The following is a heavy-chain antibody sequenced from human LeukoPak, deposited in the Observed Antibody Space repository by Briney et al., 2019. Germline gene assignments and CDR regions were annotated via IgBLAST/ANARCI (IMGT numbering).Heavy chain of an antibody. CDR3: ARRRGWKQQLVYFDI. Sequence: KASETLSLTCTVSGGSISSYYWSWIRQPPGKGLEWIGYLFHSGTPRYNPSLKSRVTMSADTSKNQFFLTLDSTTAADTAVYFCARRRGWKQQLVYFDIWGQGTLAIVSS. D-gene: IGHD6-13*01. V-gene: IGHV4-59*12. CDR1: GGSISSYY. J-gene: IGHJ4*02. CDR2: LFHSGTP.